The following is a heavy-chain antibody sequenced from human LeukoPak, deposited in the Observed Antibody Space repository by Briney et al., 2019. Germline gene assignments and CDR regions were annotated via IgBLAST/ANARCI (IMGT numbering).Heavy chain of an antibody. CDR2: IYHSGST. Sequence: SETLSLTCTVSGYSINNGYYWGWIRQPPGKGLEWIGSIYHSGSTYYNPSLKSRVTISVDTSKNQFSLKLSSVTAADTAVYYCATQGGSSGWLYYYYMDVWGKGTTVTISS. CDR3: ATQGGSSGWLYYYYMDV. V-gene: IGHV4-38-2*02. CDR1: GYSINNGYY. D-gene: IGHD6-19*01. J-gene: IGHJ6*03.